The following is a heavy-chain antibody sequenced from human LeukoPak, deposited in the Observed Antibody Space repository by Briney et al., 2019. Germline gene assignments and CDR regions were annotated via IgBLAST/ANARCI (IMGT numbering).Heavy chain of an antibody. CDR1: GFTFTSYW. D-gene: IGHD1-1*01. CDR3: ARGGHDHAFDI. J-gene: IGHJ3*02. CDR2: VDIDGSST. Sequence: PGGSLRLSCAASGFTFTSYWMHWVRQAPGKGLVWLSRVDIDGSSTIYADSMKGRFTISRDNAKNTLYLQINSLRVEDTAVYYCARGGHDHAFDIWGQGTGVTVSS. V-gene: IGHV3-74*01.